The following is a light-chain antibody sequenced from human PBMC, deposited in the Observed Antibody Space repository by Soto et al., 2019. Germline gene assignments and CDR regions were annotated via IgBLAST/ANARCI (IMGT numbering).Light chain of an antibody. Sequence: QSALTQPPSASGSPGQSVTISCTGTSSDVGGYNYVSWYQKHPGKAPKLMIYEVSKRPSGVPDRFPGSKSGNTASLTVSGLQAEDEADYYCCSYADTNNPYVFGTGTKLTVL. J-gene: IGLJ1*01. CDR1: SSDVGGYNY. V-gene: IGLV2-8*01. CDR3: CSYADTNNPYV. CDR2: EVS.